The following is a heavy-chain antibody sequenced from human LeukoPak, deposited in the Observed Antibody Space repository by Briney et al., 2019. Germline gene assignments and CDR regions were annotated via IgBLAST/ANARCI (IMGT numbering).Heavy chain of an antibody. Sequence: ASVKVSCKASGYTFTGYYMHWVRQAPGQGLEWMGWINPNSGGTNYAQKFQGRVTMTRDTSTSTVYMDLTRLRFEDTAVYYCVRERERGTYFIWGQGTLVTVSS. V-gene: IGHV1-2*02. D-gene: IGHD3-10*01. CDR2: INPNSGGT. J-gene: IGHJ4*02. CDR1: GYTFTGYY. CDR3: VRERERGTYFI.